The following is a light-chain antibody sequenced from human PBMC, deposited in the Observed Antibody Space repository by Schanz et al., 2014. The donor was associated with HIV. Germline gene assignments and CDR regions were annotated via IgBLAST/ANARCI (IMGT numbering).Light chain of an antibody. CDR1: SSDIG. CDR3: SSYGGNDNAL. Sequence: QSVLTQPPSASGSPGQSVAISCTGASSDIGVSWYQQYPGNAPKLMIFAVNRRTSGVPDRFSGSRSGNTASLTVSGLQADDEADYYCSSYGGNDNALFGGGTKLTVL. V-gene: IGLV2-8*01. J-gene: IGLJ2*01. CDR2: AVN.